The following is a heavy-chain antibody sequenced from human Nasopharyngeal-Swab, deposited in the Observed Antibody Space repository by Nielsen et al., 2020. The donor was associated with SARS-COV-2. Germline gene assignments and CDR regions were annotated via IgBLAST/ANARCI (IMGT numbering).Heavy chain of an antibody. J-gene: IGHJ6*02. Sequence: ESLKISCAASGFTFSSYAMSWVRQAPGKGLEWVSAISGSGGSTYYADSVKGRFTISRDNSKNTLYLQMNSLRAEDTAVYYCAKGIAAYYYYYGMDVWGQGTTVTVSS. CDR3: AKGIAAYYYYYGMDV. CDR2: ISGSGGST. CDR1: GFTFSSYA. V-gene: IGHV3-23*01. D-gene: IGHD6-13*01.